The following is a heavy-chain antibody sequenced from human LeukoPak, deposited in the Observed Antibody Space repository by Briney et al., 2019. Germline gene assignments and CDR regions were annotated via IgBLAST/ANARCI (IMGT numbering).Heavy chain of an antibody. CDR2: IYSSGST. CDR1: GVSISSGSDY. J-gene: IGHJ5*02. V-gene: IGHV4-39*07. CDR3: ARGSDCTNGVCYTSNWFDP. Sequence: SETLSLTCTVPGVSISSGSDYWGWIRQAPGRGLEWIGSIYSSGSTYYNPSLKSRVTISVDTSKNQFSLKLSSVTAADTAVYYCARGSDCTNGVCYTSNWFDPWGQGTLVTVSS. D-gene: IGHD2-8*01.